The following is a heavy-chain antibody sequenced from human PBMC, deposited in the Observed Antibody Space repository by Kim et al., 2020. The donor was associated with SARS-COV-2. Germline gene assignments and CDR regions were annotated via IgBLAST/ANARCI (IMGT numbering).Heavy chain of an antibody. D-gene: IGHD3-9*01. CDR1: GFTFSSYS. CDR3: ARSNYDILTGYTTQFDY. V-gene: IGHV3-48*02. J-gene: IGHJ4*02. CDR2: ISSSSSTI. Sequence: GGSLRLSCAASGFTFSSYSMNWVRQAPGKGLEWVSYISSSSSTIYYADSVKGRFTISRDNAKNSLYLQMNSLRDEDTAVYYCARSNYDILTGYTTQFDYWGQGTLVTVSS.